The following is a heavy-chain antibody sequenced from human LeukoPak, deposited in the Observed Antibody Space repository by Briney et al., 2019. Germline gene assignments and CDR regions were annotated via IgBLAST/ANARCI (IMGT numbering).Heavy chain of an antibody. CDR3: AKASVGYSGYDYHFDY. V-gene: IGHV3-9*01. D-gene: IGHD5-12*01. CDR2: ISWNSGSI. Sequence: SLRLSCAASGFTFDDYAAPWVREAPGEGLEWGSGISWNSGSIGYADSVKGRFTISRDNAKNSLYLQMNSLRAEDTALYYCAKASVGYSGYDYHFDYWGQGTLVTVSS. J-gene: IGHJ4*02. CDR1: GFTFDDYA.